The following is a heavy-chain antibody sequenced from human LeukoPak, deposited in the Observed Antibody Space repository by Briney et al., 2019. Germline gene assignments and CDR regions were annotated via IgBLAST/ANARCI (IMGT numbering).Heavy chain of an antibody. V-gene: IGHV1-2*02. Sequence: ASVKVSCKASGYTFTGYYIHWLRQAPGQGLEWMGWINPPSGYTNYAPKFQGRVTMTRDTSITTASMELRRLRSDDPAVYYCARENSGTYSFDSWGQGTLVAVSS. CDR1: GYTFTGYY. D-gene: IGHD1-26*01. CDR2: INPPSGYT. J-gene: IGHJ4*02. CDR3: ARENSGTYSFDS.